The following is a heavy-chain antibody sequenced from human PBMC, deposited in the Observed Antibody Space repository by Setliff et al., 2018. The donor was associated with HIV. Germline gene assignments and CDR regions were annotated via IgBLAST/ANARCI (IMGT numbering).Heavy chain of an antibody. D-gene: IGHD3-22*01. CDR2: IYTSGSTSGST. CDR3: ARGDTYSSDRSGYVKSALDAFDI. CDR1: GGSISRGDYY. V-gene: IGHV4-61*09. J-gene: IGHJ3*02. Sequence: SETLSLTCTVSGGSISRGDYYWNWIRQPAGKGLEWIGHIYTSGSTSGSTNYNPSLKSRVTISVDMSKNQFSLKLNSVTAADTAVYHCARGDTYSSDRSGYVKSALDAFDIWGRGTMVTVSS.